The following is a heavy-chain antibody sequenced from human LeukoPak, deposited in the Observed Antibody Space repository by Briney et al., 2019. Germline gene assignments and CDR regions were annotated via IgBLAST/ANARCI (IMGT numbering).Heavy chain of an antibody. CDR1: GYTFTSYD. Sequence: ASVKVSCKASGYTFTSYDINWVRQAAGQGLEWMGWMNPNSGNTGYAQKFQGRVTMTRNTSISTAYMELSSLRSEDTAVYYCARGPPSMVRGVIDYWGQGTLVTVSS. CDR2: MNPNSGNT. CDR3: ARGPPSMVRGVIDY. D-gene: IGHD3-10*01. J-gene: IGHJ4*02. V-gene: IGHV1-8*01.